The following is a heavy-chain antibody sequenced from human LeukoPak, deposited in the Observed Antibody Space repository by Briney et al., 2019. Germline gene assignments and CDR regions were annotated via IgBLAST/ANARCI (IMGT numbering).Heavy chain of an antibody. V-gene: IGHV3-21*01. CDR1: GFTFSSYS. D-gene: IGHD3-22*01. J-gene: IGHJ4*02. Sequence: GGSLRLSCAASGFTFSSYSMNWVRQAPGKGLEWVSSISSSSSYIYYADSVKGRFTISRDNAKNSLYLQMNSLRAEDTAVYYCARDLGAKWLSPFDYWGQGTLVTVSS. CDR2: ISSSSSYI. CDR3: ARDLGAKWLSPFDY.